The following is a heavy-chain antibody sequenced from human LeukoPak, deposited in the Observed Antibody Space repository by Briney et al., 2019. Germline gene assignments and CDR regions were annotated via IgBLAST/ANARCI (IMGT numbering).Heavy chain of an antibody. J-gene: IGHJ4*02. CDR2: IPGSSSSI. D-gene: IGHD1-26*01. Sequence: GGSLRLSCAVSGVTFRDYPLNWVRQAPGKGLEWLSSIPGSSSSIFYADSVRRRFTISRDNANNSLYLQMDSLRADDTAIYYCGVAASSVSDFDYWGQGTLVTVSS. CDR1: GVTFRDYP. CDR3: GVAASSVSDFDY. V-gene: IGHV3-21*06.